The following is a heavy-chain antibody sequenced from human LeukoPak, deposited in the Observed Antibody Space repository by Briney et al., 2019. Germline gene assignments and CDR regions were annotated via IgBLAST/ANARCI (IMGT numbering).Heavy chain of an antibody. CDR1: GYTFTSYG. V-gene: IGHV1-18*01. J-gene: IGHJ4*02. D-gene: IGHD6-13*01. CDR3: ARDREAAGSFFDY. CDR2: ISAYNGNT. Sequence: ASVKVSCKASGYTFTSYGISWVRQAPGQGLEWMGWISAYNGNTNYAQKLQGRVTITRDTSASTAYMELSSLRSEDTAVYYCARDREAAGSFFDYWGQGTLVTVSS.